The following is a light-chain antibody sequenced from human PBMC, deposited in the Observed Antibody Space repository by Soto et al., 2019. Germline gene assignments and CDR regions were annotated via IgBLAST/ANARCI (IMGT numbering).Light chain of an antibody. CDR2: DTS. CDR1: QGIGDT. V-gene: IGKV3-15*01. Sequence: DIVIVRAPSTLSVSMSVCVTVSYRASQGIGDTLAWYQHKPGQTPRLLIYDTSTRATGFPARFSGSGSGTDFTLTISSLQSEDFAVYYCQQYNNWPWTFGQGTKVDIK. J-gene: IGKJ1*01. CDR3: QQYNNWPWT.